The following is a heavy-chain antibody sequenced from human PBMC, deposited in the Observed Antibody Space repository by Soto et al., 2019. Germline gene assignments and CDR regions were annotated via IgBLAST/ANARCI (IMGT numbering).Heavy chain of an antibody. J-gene: IGHJ4*02. V-gene: IGHV3-9*01. D-gene: IGHD6-19*01. CDR1: GFTFDDYA. Sequence: GGSLRLSCAASGFTFDDYAMHWVRQGPGKGPEWVSGITWNSGRIDYADSVKGRFTISRDNAKNSLYLQMNSLRAEDTAFYYCAKDLREYSSGWTFFDSWGQGTLVTVSS. CDR2: ITWNSGRI. CDR3: AKDLREYSSGWTFFDS.